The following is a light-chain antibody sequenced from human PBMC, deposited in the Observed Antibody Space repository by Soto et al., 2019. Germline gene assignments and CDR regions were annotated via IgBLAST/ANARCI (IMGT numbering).Light chain of an antibody. CDR2: GAS. Sequence: EIVMTQSPATLSVSLGERATLSCRASQRVGSSLAWYQQKPGQPPRRLIYGASTRATGIPARFSGSGSGTEFTLTISSLQSEDFALYYCQQYNDWPLYTFGQGTKLEIK. J-gene: IGKJ2*01. CDR3: QQYNDWPLYT. CDR1: QRVGSS. V-gene: IGKV3-15*01.